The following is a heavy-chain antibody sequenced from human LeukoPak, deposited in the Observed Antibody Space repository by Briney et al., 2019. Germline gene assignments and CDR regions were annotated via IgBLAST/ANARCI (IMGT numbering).Heavy chain of an antibody. CDR3: ARLASGSYGPLTPFDY. Sequence: TSETLSLTCTVSGGSISSYYWSWIRQPPGKGLEWIGDIYYSGSTNYNPSLKSRVTISVDTSKNQFSLRLSSVTAADTAVYYSARLASGSYGPLTPFDYWGQGTLVTVSS. CDR2: IYYSGST. CDR1: GGSISSYY. J-gene: IGHJ4*02. V-gene: IGHV4-59*08. D-gene: IGHD1-26*01.